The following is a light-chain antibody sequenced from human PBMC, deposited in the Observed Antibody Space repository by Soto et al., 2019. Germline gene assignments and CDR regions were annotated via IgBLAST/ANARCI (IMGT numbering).Light chain of an antibody. CDR1: NRVSSH. CDR3: HQYNNWPWT. Sequence: PWDTATLSCRPSNRVSSHLSWYQQKPGHAPRLLIYAASTRATGIPVRFSGSGSETEFTLTIRSLQSEDSALYYCHQYNNWPWTFGQGTKVDIK. J-gene: IGKJ1*01. CDR2: AAS. V-gene: IGKV3-15*01.